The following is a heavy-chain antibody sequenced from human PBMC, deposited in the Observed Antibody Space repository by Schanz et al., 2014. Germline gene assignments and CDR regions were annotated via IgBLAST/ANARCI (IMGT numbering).Heavy chain of an antibody. D-gene: IGHD2-2*01. CDR2: INQSGDT. CDR3: ARLYCSTPGCYVSPNGFAKDY. Sequence: QVRLQQWGAGLLKPSETLSLTCAVSGGSFSGYYWSWIRQPPDTGLEWIGEINQSGDTNYNPSLKSRVPISVDTSNNQFPLKLGSVTAADTAVYYCARLYCSTPGCYVSPNGFAKDYWGQGTLVTVSS. J-gene: IGHJ4*02. V-gene: IGHV4-34*01. CDR1: GGSFSGYY.